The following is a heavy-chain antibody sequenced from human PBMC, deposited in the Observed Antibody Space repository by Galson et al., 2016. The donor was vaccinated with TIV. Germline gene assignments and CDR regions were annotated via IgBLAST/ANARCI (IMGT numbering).Heavy chain of an antibody. V-gene: IGHV1-69*13. Sequence: SVKASCKVSGGTFKIHSITWVRQAPGQGLEWMGGIIPVFGTANYAQSFRGRVTITADESTNTAYLQLSSLRAEDTAVYYCARELHWSGRDYWGQGTLVTVSS. CDR1: GGTFKIHS. J-gene: IGHJ4*02. CDR3: ARELHWSGRDY. CDR2: IIPVFGTA. D-gene: IGHD3-3*01.